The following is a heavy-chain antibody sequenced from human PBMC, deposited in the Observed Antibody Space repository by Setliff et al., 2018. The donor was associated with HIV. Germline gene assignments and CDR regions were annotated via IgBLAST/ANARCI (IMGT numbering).Heavy chain of an antibody. D-gene: IGHD1-26*01. CDR1: GGSISSSSYY. Sequence: KPSETLSLTCTVSGGSISSSSYYWGWIRQPPGKGLEWIGSIYYSGSTYYNPSLKSRVTISVDTSKNQFSLKLSSVTAADTAVYYCAGGPGTTSIDYWAQGTLVTVSS. V-gene: IGHV4-39*07. J-gene: IGHJ4*02. CDR3: AGGPGTTSIDY. CDR2: IYYSGST.